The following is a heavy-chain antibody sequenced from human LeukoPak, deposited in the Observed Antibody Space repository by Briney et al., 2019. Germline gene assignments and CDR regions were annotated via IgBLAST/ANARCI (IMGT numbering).Heavy chain of an antibody. CDR1: GFTFSSYG. J-gene: IGHJ3*02. CDR2: IWYDGSNK. D-gene: IGHD3-10*01. V-gene: IGHV3-33*01. CDR3: ARDPGGDAFDI. Sequence: GGSLRLSCAASGFTFSSYGMHWVRQAPGKGLEWVAVIWYDGSNKYYADSVKGRFTISRDNSKNTLYLQMNSLRAEDTAVYYCARDPGGDAFDIWGQGTMVTVSS.